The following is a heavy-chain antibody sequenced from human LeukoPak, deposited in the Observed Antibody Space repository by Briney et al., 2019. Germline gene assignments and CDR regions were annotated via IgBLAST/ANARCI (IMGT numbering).Heavy chain of an antibody. Sequence: SETLSLTCSVSGGSINSYYWSWIRQPPGKGLEWIGYIYYSGSTYYNPSLESRVTISVDTSKNQFSLKLTSVTAADTAIYYCARRYDTSGPFFDYWGQGTLVTVSS. CDR2: IYYSGST. J-gene: IGHJ4*02. D-gene: IGHD3-22*01. CDR1: GGSINSYY. CDR3: ARRYDTSGPFFDY. V-gene: IGHV4-59*01.